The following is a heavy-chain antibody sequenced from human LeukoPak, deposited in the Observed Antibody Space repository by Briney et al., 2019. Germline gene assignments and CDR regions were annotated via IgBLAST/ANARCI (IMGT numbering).Heavy chain of an antibody. CDR1: GFPFSNYW. CDR2: MKEDGGEI. J-gene: IGHJ4*02. V-gene: IGHV3-7*01. CDR3: VRDRGYSTFDY. D-gene: IGHD4-23*01. Sequence: GGSLRLSCAGSGFPFSNYWMAWVRQAPGKGLEWVANMKEDGGEINYVDSVKGRFTISRDNANNSLDLKMNSLRVDDTAVYYCVRDRGYSTFDYWGQGTLVIVSS.